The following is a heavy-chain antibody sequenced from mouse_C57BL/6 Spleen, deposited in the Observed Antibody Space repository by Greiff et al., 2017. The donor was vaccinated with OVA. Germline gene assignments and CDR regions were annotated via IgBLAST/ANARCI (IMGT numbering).Heavy chain of an antibody. CDR2: IDPSDSYT. V-gene: IGHV1-59*01. J-gene: IGHJ2*01. Sequence: VQLQQPGAELVRPGTSVKLSCKASGYTFTSYWMHWVKQRPGQGLEWIGVIDPSDSYTNYNQKFTGKATLTVDTSSSTDYMQLSSLTSEDAAVYYCAREGTGTDYFDYWGQGTTLTVSS. CDR3: AREGTGTDYFDY. D-gene: IGHD4-1*01. CDR1: GYTFTSYW.